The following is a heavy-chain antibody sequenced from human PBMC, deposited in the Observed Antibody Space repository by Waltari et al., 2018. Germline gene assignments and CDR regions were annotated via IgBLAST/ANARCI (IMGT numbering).Heavy chain of an antibody. D-gene: IGHD3-22*01. Sequence: QVQLVESGGGVVQPGRSLRLSCAASGFTFSRYAMHWVRQAPGKWLEWVAVISDYGSHKYNADSVKGRFTISRDSSKNTLFLQMNSLRVEDTAVYYCARDIAYHDSSGYYPYCFDYWGQGALVTVSS. J-gene: IGHJ4*02. CDR3: ARDIAYHDSSGYYPYCFDY. CDR1: GFTFSRYA. CDR2: ISDYGSHK. V-gene: IGHV3-30-3*01.